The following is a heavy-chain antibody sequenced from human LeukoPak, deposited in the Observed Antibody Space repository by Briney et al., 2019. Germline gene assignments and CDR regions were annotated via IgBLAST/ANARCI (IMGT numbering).Heavy chain of an antibody. V-gene: IGHV3-23*01. Sequence: GGSLRLSCAASGFTFSSYAMSWVRQAPGKGLEWVSAISGSGGSTSYADSVKGRFTISRDCSKNTLYLQMNSLRAEDTAVYYCAKDSALLPGYWGQGTLVTVSS. J-gene: IGHJ4*02. CDR1: GFTFSSYA. CDR3: AKDSALLPGY. D-gene: IGHD3-10*01. CDR2: ISGSGGST.